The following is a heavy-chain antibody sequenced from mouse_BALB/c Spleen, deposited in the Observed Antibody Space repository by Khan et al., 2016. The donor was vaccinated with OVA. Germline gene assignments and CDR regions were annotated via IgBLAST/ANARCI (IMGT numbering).Heavy chain of an antibody. CDR3: ARGKYYGYALDY. D-gene: IGHD1-1*01. J-gene: IGHJ4*01. CDR2: ISYSGSP. CDR1: GYSITSNYA. Sequence: EVKLEESGPGLVKPSQSLSLTCTVNGYSITSNYAWNWIRQFPGNKLEWMGYISYSGSPNYNPSLKSRLSITRDTSKNQFFLLLHYVTTEDSATYYGARGKYYGYALDYWGQGTSVTGSS. V-gene: IGHV3-2*02.